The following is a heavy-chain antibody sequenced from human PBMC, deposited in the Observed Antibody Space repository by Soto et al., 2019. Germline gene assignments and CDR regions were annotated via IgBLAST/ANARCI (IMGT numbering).Heavy chain of an antibody. Sequence: PGGSLRLSCAASGFTFSSYSMNWVRQAPGKWLEWVSYISSSSSTIYYADSVKGRFTISRDNAKNSLYLQMNSLRDEDTAVYYCARGADYDSSGIRLNWFDPWGQGTLVTVSS. CDR3: ARGADYDSSGIRLNWFDP. CDR2: ISSSSSTI. CDR1: GFTFSSYS. J-gene: IGHJ5*02. V-gene: IGHV3-48*02. D-gene: IGHD3-22*01.